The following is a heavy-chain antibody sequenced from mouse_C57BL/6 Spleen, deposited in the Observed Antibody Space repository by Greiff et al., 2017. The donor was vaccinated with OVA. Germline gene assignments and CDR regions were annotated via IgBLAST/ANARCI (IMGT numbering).Heavy chain of an antibody. CDR3: ARYAPRDGYAMDY. CDR2: IDPSDSET. D-gene: IGHD3-3*01. V-gene: IGHV1-52*01. Sequence: VQLQQPGAELVRPGSSVKLSCKASGYTFTSYWMHWVKQRPIQGLEWIGNIDPSDSETHYNQKFKDKATLTVAKSSSTAYMQLSSLTSEDSAVYYCARYAPRDGYAMDYWGQGTSVTVSS. CDR1: GYTFTSYW. J-gene: IGHJ4*01.